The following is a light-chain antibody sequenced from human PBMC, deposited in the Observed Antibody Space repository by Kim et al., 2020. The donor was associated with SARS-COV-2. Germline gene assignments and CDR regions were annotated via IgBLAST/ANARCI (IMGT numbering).Light chain of an antibody. J-gene: IGKJ5*01. CDR2: DAS. CDR3: KQRGN. V-gene: IGKV3-11*01. Sequence: VVRQSPATLSLSPGQRATLSCRASQSVATYLAWYQQRPGQAPRLLIYDASKRATGIPARFRGSGSGTDFTLTIGTIEPEDSAVYYCKQRGNFGQGTRLEIK. CDR1: QSVATY.